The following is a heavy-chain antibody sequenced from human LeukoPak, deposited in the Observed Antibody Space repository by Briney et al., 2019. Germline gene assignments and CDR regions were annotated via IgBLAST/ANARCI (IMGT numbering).Heavy chain of an antibody. D-gene: IGHD3-22*01. Sequence: PGGSLRLSCAASGFTFSSYSMNWVRQAPGKGLEWVSSISSSSSYIYYADSVKGRFIISRDNAKNSLYLQMNSLRAEDTAVYYCASEINYYDSSGLPWGQGTLVTVSS. V-gene: IGHV3-21*01. J-gene: IGHJ5*02. CDR3: ASEINYYDSSGLP. CDR1: GFTFSSYS. CDR2: ISSSSSYI.